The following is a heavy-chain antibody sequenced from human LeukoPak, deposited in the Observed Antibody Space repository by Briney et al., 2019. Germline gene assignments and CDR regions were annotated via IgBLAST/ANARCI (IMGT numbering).Heavy chain of an antibody. CDR1: GYTFTSYA. J-gene: IGHJ4*02. CDR2: INAGNGNT. Sequence: ASVKVSCKASGYTFTSYAMHWVRQAPGQRLEWMGWINAGNGNTKYSQKFRGRVTITRDTSASTAYMEPSSLRSEDTAVYYCARDRKLLWFGYWGQGTLVTVSS. CDR3: ARDRKLLWFGY. V-gene: IGHV1-3*01. D-gene: IGHD3-10*01.